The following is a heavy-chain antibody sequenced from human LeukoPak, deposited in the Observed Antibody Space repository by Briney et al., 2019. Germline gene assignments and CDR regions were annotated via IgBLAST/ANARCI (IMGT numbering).Heavy chain of an antibody. D-gene: IGHD1-26*01. CDR2: FDPEDGET. J-gene: IGHJ4*02. CDR1: GYTLTELS. V-gene: IGHV1-24*01. Sequence: GASVKVSCKVSGYTLTELSMHWVRQAPGKGLEWMGGFDPEDGETIYAQKFQGRVTMTEDTSTDTAYKELSSLRSEDTAVYYCATDQYRHNSGSYYRVFDYWGQGTLVTVSS. CDR3: ATDQYRHNSGSYYRVFDY.